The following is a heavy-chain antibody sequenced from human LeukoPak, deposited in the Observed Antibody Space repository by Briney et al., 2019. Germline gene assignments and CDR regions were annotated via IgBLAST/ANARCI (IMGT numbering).Heavy chain of an antibody. V-gene: IGHV3-13*01. CDR3: ARVAVAGFDY. Sequence: GGSLRLSCAASGFTFSIYPMHWVRQATGKGLEWVSAIGTAGDTYYPGSVKGRFTISRENAKNSLYLQMNSLRAGDTAVYYCARVAVAGFDYWGQGTLVTVSS. CDR1: GFTFSIYP. J-gene: IGHJ4*02. D-gene: IGHD6-19*01. CDR2: IGTAGDT.